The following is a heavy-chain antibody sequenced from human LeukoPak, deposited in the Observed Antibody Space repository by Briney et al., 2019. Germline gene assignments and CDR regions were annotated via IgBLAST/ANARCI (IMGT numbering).Heavy chain of an antibody. CDR3: ARAGSYRNYGHI. CDR2: IYYSGST. V-gene: IGHV4-59*01. Sequence: PSETLSLTCTVSGGSISSYYWSWIRQPPGKGLEWIGYIYYSGSTNYNPSLKSRVTISVDTSNNQFSLKLSSVTAADTAVYYCARAGSYRNYGHIWGQGTLVTVSS. D-gene: IGHD3-16*02. CDR1: GGSISSYY. J-gene: IGHJ4*02.